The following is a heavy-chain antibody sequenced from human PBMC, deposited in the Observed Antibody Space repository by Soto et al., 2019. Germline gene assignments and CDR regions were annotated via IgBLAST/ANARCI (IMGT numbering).Heavy chain of an antibody. CDR1: GYTLTELS. V-gene: IGHV1-24*01. D-gene: IGHD5-12*01. Sequence: GASVKVSCKVSGYTLTELSMHWVRQAPGKGLEWMGGFDPEDGETIYAQKFQGRVTMTEDTSTDTAYMELSSLRSEDPAVYCCATGSGIRVSVDIFASGGKGTLVPVSP. J-gene: IGHJ4*02. CDR2: FDPEDGET. CDR3: ATGSGIRVSVDIFAS.